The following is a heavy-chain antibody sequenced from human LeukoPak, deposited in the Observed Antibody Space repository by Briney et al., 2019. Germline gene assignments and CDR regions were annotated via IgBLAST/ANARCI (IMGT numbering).Heavy chain of an antibody. V-gene: IGHV3-48*04. D-gene: IGHD1-26*01. J-gene: IGHJ4*02. CDR2: ISSSSNTI. CDR3: ASGMRVGPNI. CDR1: GFTFGPYT. Sequence: GGSLRLSCAASGFTFGPYTMNWVRQAPGKGLEWVSYISSSSNTIYYADSVKGRFTISRDNAKNSLYLQMNSLRAEDTAVYYCASGMRVGPNIWGQGTLVTVSS.